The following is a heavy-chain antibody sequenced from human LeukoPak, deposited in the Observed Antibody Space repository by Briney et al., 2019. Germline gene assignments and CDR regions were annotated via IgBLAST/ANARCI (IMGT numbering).Heavy chain of an antibody. CDR3: AKDAASSGWPIDY. D-gene: IGHD6-19*01. V-gene: IGHV3-23*01. CDR2: ISGSGSYT. Sequence: GGSLRLSCAASGCTFTNHALSWVRQAPGKGLGWVSAISGSGSYTYYADSVKGRFTISRDNSENTLFLQMNSLRAEDTALYYCAKDAASSGWPIDYWGQGTLVTVSS. CDR1: GCTFTNHA. J-gene: IGHJ4*02.